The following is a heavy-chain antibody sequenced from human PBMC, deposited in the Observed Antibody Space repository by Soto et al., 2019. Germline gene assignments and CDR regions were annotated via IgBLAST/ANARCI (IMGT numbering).Heavy chain of an antibody. Sequence: QLQLQESGPGLVKPSETLSLTCTVSGGSISSSSYYWGWIRQPPGKGLEWIGSIYYSGSTYYNPSLKSRVTISVDTSKNQFSLKLSSVTAADTAVYYCARVRGDTAMANFDYWGQGTLVTVSS. CDR1: GGSISSSSYY. D-gene: IGHD5-18*01. J-gene: IGHJ4*02. CDR3: ARVRGDTAMANFDY. CDR2: IYYSGST. V-gene: IGHV4-39*01.